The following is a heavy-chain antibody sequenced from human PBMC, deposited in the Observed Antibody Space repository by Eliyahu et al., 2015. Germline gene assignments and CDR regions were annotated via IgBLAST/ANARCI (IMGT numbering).Heavy chain of an antibody. Sequence: EVQLVXSGGGLVQPGGSLRLXCAASGSXFRSYWXTWVRQAPGKGREWVANIKQDGSEKYYVDSVKGRFTIFRDNAKNSLYLQMNSLRAEDTAVYYCGREEMYYYGMDVWGQGTTVTVSS. J-gene: IGHJ6*02. CDR1: GSXFRSYW. V-gene: IGHV3-7*01. CDR2: IKQDGSEK. CDR3: GREEMYYYGMDV.